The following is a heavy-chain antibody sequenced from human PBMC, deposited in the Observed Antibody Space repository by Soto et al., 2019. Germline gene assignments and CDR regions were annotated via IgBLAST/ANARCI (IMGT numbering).Heavy chain of an antibody. CDR2: ISPNSGDT. CDR3: ARDPTRHRLVRGGKFYHYGMDV. J-gene: IGHJ6*02. CDR1: GYTFTDYY. Sequence: GASVKVSCKASGYTFTDYYVHWVRQAPGQGLEWMGWISPNSGDTNYAQKLQGWVTMTRDTSINTVYMELSRLTSDDTAVYYCARDPTRHRLVRGGKFYHYGMDVWGQGDTVIVSS. D-gene: IGHD3-10*01. V-gene: IGHV1-2*04.